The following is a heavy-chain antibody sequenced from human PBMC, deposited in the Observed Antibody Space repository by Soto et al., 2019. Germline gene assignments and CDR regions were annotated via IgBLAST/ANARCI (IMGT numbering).Heavy chain of an antibody. J-gene: IGHJ4*02. D-gene: IGHD2-21*01. V-gene: IGHV4-4*07. Sequence: SETLSLTFNVLGGAISLDFWSWVRQSDGEGLEWIGRIYTTGSTNYNPSLRGRVAMSMDTSKNQFSLRLTSVSAADTAVYYCVKVGFYSLQYWGQGMPVTVSS. CDR2: IYTTGST. CDR3: VKVGFYSLQY. CDR1: GGAISLDF.